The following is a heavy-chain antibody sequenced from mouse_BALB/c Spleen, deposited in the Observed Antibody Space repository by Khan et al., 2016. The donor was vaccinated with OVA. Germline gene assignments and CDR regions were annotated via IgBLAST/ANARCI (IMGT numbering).Heavy chain of an antibody. CDR2: IWGGGST. Sequence: QVQLKESGPGLVAPSQSLSITCTVSGFSLSSYGVNWVRQPPGKGLEWLGVIWGGGSTNYHSALTSRLSISKDNSKSQVFLKLNSMQSDDTATYYCAKWGDLYAMDYWGQGTSVTVSS. J-gene: IGHJ4*01. V-gene: IGHV2-3*01. CDR1: GFSLSSYG. CDR3: AKWGDLYAMDY.